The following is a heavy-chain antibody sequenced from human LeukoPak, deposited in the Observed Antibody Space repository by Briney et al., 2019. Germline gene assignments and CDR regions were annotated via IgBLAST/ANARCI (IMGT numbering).Heavy chain of an antibody. Sequence: VASVKVSCKASGGTFSSYAISWVRQAPGQGLEWMGGIIPIFGTANYAQKFQGRVTITADKSTSTAYMELSSLRSEDTAVYYCARDKYRYCSSTSCSQTPDDYWGQGTLVTVSS. CDR3: ARDKYRYCSSTSCSQTPDDY. V-gene: IGHV1-69*06. D-gene: IGHD2-2*01. CDR1: GGTFSSYA. J-gene: IGHJ4*02. CDR2: IIPIFGTA.